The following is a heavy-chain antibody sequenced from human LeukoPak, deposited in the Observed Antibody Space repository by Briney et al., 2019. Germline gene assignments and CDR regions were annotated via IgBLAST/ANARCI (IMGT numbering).Heavy chain of an antibody. CDR2: IYYSGGT. V-gene: IGHV4-59*01. CDR1: GGSISSYY. D-gene: IGHD3-22*01. J-gene: IGHJ3*02. CDR3: AGASLYYDSSGQRTFDI. Sequence: SETLSLTCTVSGGSISSYYWNWIRQPPGKGLEWVGYIYYSGGTNYNPSLKSRVTISLDTFKNQFSLKLSSVTAADTAVYYCAGASLYYDSSGQRTFDIWGQGTMVTVSS.